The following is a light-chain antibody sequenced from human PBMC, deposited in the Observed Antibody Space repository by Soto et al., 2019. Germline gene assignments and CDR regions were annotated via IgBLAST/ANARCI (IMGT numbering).Light chain of an antibody. CDR2: WAS. CDR3: QQYYTTPPIT. V-gene: IGKV4-1*01. Sequence: DIVMTQSPDSLAVSLGETATINCKSSQSVLYSSNNKNYLAWYQQKPGQPPKLLIYWASTRESGVPDRLSGSGSGTDFTIPISSLQAEDVAVYYCQQYYTTPPITFGQGTRLEIK. J-gene: IGKJ5*01. CDR1: QSVLYSSNNKNY.